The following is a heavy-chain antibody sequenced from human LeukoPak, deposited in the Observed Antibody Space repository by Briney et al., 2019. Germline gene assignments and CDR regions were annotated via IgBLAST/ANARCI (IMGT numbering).Heavy chain of an antibody. D-gene: IGHD6-13*01. J-gene: IGHJ5*02. Sequence: SETLSLTCTVSGGSISSSSHSWGCIRQPPGKVLVWTGSIYYTGRTYYNPSLKSRVTISVDTSKNQFSLKLSSVTAADTAVYYCAQSLGSSNWIGNWFDPWGQGTLVTVSS. CDR3: AQSLGSSNWIGNWFDP. CDR2: IYYTGRT. CDR1: GGSISSSSHS. V-gene: IGHV4-39*01.